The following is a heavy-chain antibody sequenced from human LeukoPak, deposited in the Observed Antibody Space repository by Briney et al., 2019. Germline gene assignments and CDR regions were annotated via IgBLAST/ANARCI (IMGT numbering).Heavy chain of an antibody. CDR3: ASASSSWSGIDY. D-gene: IGHD6-13*01. V-gene: IGHV4-39*07. J-gene: IGHJ4*02. CDR2: IYDSGST. Sequence: SETLSLTCTVSGGSIRSSYYYWGWIRQPPGKGLEWIGSIYDSGSTNYNPSLKSRVTISVDTSKNQFSLKLSSVTAADTAVYYCASASSSWSGIDYWGQGTLVTVSS. CDR1: GGSIRSSYYY.